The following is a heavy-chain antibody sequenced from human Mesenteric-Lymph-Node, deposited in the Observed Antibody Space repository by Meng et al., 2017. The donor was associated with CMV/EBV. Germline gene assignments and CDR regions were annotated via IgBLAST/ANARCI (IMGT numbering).Heavy chain of an antibody. D-gene: IGHD5-18*01. CDR2: ISNDGDNE. J-gene: IGHJ4*02. CDR3: ARDFGSRGYSNGYIDY. V-gene: IGHV3-30*04. Sequence: SGFTFSSYAMHWVRQDPGKGLEWVAAISNDGDNEYYADSVKGRFTISRDNSKNTLYLQMNSLRAEVTAVYFCARDFGSRGYSNGYIDYWGQGTLVTVSS. CDR1: GFTFSSYA.